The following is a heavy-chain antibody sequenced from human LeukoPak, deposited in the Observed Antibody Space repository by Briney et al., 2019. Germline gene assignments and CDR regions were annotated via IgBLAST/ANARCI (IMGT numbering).Heavy chain of an antibody. CDR3: ARGPRTATKYSTRNKYYFDY. J-gene: IGHJ4*02. CDR1: GGSFSGYY. V-gene: IGHV4-34*01. CDR2: INHSGST. D-gene: IGHD4-17*01. Sequence: SETLSLTCAVYGGSFSGYYWSWIRQPPGKGLEWIGEINHSGSTNYNPSLKSRVTISVDTSKNQFSLKLSSVTAADTAVYYCARGPRTATKYSTRNKYYFDYWGQGTLVTVSS.